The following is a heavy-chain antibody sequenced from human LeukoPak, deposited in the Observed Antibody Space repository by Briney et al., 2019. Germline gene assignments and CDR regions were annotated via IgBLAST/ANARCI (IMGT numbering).Heavy chain of an antibody. D-gene: IGHD2-2*01. CDR2: INHSGRT. CDR1: GGSISGHY. V-gene: IGHV4-34*01. Sequence: SETLSLTCAVHGGSISGHYWSWIRQPPGKGLEWIGEINHSGRTHYNPSLKSRVTISVDTSKNQFSLKLSSVTAADTAVYYCARARGYCSSTSCYLGEYYYYYYMDVWGKGTTVTISS. J-gene: IGHJ6*03. CDR3: ARARGYCSSTSCYLGEYYYYYYMDV.